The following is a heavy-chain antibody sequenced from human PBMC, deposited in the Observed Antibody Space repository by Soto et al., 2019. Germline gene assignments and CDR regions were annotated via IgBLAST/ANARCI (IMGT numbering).Heavy chain of an antibody. D-gene: IGHD2-2*02. CDR1: GFTVSSNY. J-gene: IGHJ6*02. CDR3: AGGYCSSTSCYTYGMDV. CDR2: IYSGGST. V-gene: IGHV3-53*01. Sequence: GGSLRLSCAASGFTVSSNYMSWVRQAPGKGLEWVSVIYSGGSTYYADSVKGRFTISRDNSKNTLYLQMNSLRAEDTAVYYCAGGYCSSTSCYTYGMDVWGQGTTVTVS.